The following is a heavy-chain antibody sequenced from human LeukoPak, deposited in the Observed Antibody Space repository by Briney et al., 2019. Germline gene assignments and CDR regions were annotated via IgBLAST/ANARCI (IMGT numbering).Heavy chain of an antibody. Sequence: PGGSLRLSCAASGFTFTTYWMTWVRQAPGKGLEWVASINQDGSEKYYVDSVKGRFTISRDNAQKSLYLEMKSLSAKDTAVYYCARAVTSTEGYWGRGTLVTVSS. CDR2: INQDGSEK. CDR3: ARAVTSTEGY. CDR1: GFTFTTYW. V-gene: IGHV3-7*03. J-gene: IGHJ4*02.